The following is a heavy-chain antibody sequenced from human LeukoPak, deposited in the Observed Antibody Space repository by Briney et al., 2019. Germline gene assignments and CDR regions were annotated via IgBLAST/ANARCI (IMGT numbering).Heavy chain of an antibody. V-gene: IGHV4-39*01. D-gene: IGHD6-6*01. J-gene: IGHJ6*02. CDR3: ARHPYSSSSLYHYYGMDV. Sequence: SETLSLTCTVSGGSISSSSYYWGWIRQPPGKGLEWIGSIYYSGSTYYNPSLKSRVTISVDTSKNQFSLKLSSVTAADTAVYYCARHPYSSSSLYHYYGMDVWGQGTTVTVSS. CDR2: IYYSGST. CDR1: GGSISSSSYY.